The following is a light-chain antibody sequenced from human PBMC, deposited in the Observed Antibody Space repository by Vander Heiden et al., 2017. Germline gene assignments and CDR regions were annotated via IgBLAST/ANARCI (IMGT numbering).Light chain of an antibody. CDR3: AAWDDSLNGYV. J-gene: IGLJ1*01. Sequence: QSVLTQPPSASGTPGQRVTISCSGSSSNLGSNTVNWYQQLPGTAPKRLIFSNSQRPSGVPDRFSGSKAGTSASLAISGLQSEDEADDDCAAWDDSLNGYVFGTGTKVTVL. CDR2: SNS. V-gene: IGLV1-44*01. CDR1: SSNLGSNT.